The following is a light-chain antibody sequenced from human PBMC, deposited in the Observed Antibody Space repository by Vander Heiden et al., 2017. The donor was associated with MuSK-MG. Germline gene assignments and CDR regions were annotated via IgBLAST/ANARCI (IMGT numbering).Light chain of an antibody. V-gene: IGLV2-14*01. CDR1: SSDVGGYNY. J-gene: IGLJ2*01. Sequence: QSALTQPASVPGSPGQSITISCTGTSSDVGGYNYVSWYQQHPGKAPKLMIYDVSNRPSGVSNRFSGSKSGNTASLTISGLQAEDEADYYCSSYTSSSTLGFGGGTKLTVL. CDR2: DVS. CDR3: SSYTSSSTLG.